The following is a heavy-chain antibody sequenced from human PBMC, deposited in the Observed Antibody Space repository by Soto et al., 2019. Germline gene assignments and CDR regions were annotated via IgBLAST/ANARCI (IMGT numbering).Heavy chain of an antibody. CDR3: ARRYGSCFDI. D-gene: IGHD3-10*01. V-gene: IGHV4-59*08. Sequence: QVQLQESGPVLVKPSETLSLTCTVSGGSISSYYWSWIRQPPGKGLEWIGYIYYSGSSNYNPSLKSRITISVDTSKNQFSLKLSSVTAADTAVHYCARRYGSCFDIWGQGTMVTVSS. CDR2: IYYSGSS. CDR1: GGSISSYY. J-gene: IGHJ3*02.